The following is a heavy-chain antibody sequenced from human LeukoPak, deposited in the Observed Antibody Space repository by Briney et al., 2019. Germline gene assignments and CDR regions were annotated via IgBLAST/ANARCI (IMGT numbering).Heavy chain of an antibody. CDR1: GFTFSSYS. CDR2: IDSSSSYI. Sequence: GGXXRLSCAASGFTFSSYSINWVRQAPGKGLEWVSSIDSSSSYIYYADSVKGRFTISRDNDKNSLFLQMNSLRVEDTAVYYCARPGITGTMGYGAFDIWGQGTRVTVSS. J-gene: IGHJ3*02. V-gene: IGHV3-21*01. D-gene: IGHD1-7*01. CDR3: ARPGITGTMGYGAFDI.